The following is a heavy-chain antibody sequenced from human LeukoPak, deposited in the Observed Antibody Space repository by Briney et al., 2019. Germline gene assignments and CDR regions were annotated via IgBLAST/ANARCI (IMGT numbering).Heavy chain of an antibody. CDR3: TRRSGHWYPTAFDY. CDR2: ISYSGST. V-gene: IGHV4-59*11. Sequence: SETLSLTFTVSGDSFDGPYGRCIRQPPGKQLECIGCISYSGSTTYNPSLKSRVSVSVDTSKNQFSLNLSSVTAADTAVYFSTRRSGHWYPTAFDYWGQGTLVTVSS. CDR1: GDSFDGPY. J-gene: IGHJ4*02. D-gene: IGHD6-13*01.